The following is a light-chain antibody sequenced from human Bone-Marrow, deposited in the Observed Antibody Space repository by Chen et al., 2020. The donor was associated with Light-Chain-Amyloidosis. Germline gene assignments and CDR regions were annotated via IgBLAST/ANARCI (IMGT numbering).Light chain of an antibody. CDR2: DDS. CDR3: QVWDPNSGGV. CDR1: KLGSKS. V-gene: IGLV3-21*02. Sequence: SYVLTQPPSVSVVPGQTPRITCGGNKLGSKSVHWFQQKSGQAPVLVVYDDSARPSGIPERFSGSNSGNTATLAITRVEAGDEADYFCQVWDPNSGGVFGGGTKLTVL. J-gene: IGLJ3*02.